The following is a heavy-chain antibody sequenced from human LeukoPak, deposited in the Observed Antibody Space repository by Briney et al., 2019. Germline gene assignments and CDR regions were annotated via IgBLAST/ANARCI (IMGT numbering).Heavy chain of an antibody. Sequence: GGSLRLSCTASGFTFSRFPMSWVRQAPGKGLEWVSGISGNGAGTYYADSVKGRFTISRDNSKNTLYLQMNSLRAEDTAVYYCARSLGESSSSPSYYYYYMDVWGKGTTVTVSS. CDR3: ARSLGESSSSPSYYYYYMDV. CDR1: GFTFSRFP. D-gene: IGHD6-6*01. V-gene: IGHV3-23*01. CDR2: ISGNGAGT. J-gene: IGHJ6*03.